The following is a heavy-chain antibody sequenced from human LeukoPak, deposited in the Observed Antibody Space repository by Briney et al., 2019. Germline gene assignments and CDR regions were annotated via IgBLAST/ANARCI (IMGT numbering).Heavy chain of an antibody. V-gene: IGHV1-18*01. CDR2: ISGNNDDT. J-gene: IGHJ4*02. CDR3: ARGLGYSSGWWFSDF. CDR1: SHSSITYD. D-gene: IGHD6-19*01. Sequence: ASVKVSCKASSHSSITYDITWVRHAPGQGLQWMGWISGNNDDTKNAQEFQGRVTMTTDASTSTAYMELRSLTSCDTAVYYCARGLGYSSGWWFSDFWGQGTLVFVSS.